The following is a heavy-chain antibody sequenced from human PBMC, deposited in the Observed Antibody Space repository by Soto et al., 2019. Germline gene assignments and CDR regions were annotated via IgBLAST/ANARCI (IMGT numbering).Heavy chain of an antibody. CDR3: ARSGIYSNPYNWFDP. D-gene: IGHD4-4*01. CDR2: IIPIFGTA. V-gene: IGHV1-69*06. CDR1: GGTFSSYA. Sequence: ASVKVSCKASGGTFSSYAISWVRQAPGQGLEWMGGIIPIFGTANYAQKFQGRVTITADKSTSTAYMELSSLRSEDTAVYYCARSGIYSNPYNWFDPWGQGTLVTVSS. J-gene: IGHJ5*02.